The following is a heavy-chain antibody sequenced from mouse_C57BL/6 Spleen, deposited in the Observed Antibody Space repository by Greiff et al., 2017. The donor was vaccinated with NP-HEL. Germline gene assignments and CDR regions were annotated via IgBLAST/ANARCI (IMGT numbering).Heavy chain of an antibody. CDR1: GYTFTSYW. Sequence: VQLQQPGAELVMPGASVKLSCKASGYTFTSYWMHWVKQRPGQGLEWIGEIDPSDSYTNYNQKFKGKSTLTVDKSSSPAYMQLSSLTSEDSAVYYCARRIYDGYSHWYFDVWGTGTTVTVSS. CDR2: IDPSDSYT. D-gene: IGHD2-3*01. CDR3: ARRIYDGYSHWYFDV. V-gene: IGHV1-69*01. J-gene: IGHJ1*03.